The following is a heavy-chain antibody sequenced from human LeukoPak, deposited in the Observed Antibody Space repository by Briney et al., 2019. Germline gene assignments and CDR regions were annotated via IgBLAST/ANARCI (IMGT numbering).Heavy chain of an antibody. Sequence: PSETLSLTCTVSGRSISSYYWSWIRQPPGKGLEWIGYIYYSGSTNYNPSLKSRVTISVDTSKNQFSLKLSSVTAADTAVYYCAREGPGSGSYRNWFDPWGQGTLVTVSS. J-gene: IGHJ5*02. CDR3: AREGPGSGSYRNWFDP. CDR1: GRSISSYY. D-gene: IGHD1-26*01. CDR2: IYYSGST. V-gene: IGHV4-59*01.